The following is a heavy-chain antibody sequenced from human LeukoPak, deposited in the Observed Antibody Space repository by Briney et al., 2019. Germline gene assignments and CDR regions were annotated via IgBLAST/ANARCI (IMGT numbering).Heavy chain of an antibody. Sequence: GRSLRLSCAASGFTFSSHAMHWVRQAPGKGLEWVAVISYDGSNKYYADSVKGRFTISRDNSKNTLYLQMNSLRAEDTAVYYCARDPGLSYDSSGYYYNWGQGTLVTVSS. J-gene: IGHJ4*02. CDR2: ISYDGSNK. CDR3: ARDPGLSYDSSGYYYN. V-gene: IGHV3-30-3*01. CDR1: GFTFSSHA. D-gene: IGHD3-22*01.